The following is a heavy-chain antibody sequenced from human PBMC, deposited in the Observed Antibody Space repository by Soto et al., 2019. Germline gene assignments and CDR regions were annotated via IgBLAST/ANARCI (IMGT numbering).Heavy chain of an antibody. CDR3: ARVASSGNHFDY. J-gene: IGHJ4*02. CDR1: GGSISSGGCY. Sequence: SETLSLTCAVSGGSISSGGCYWSWFRQHPGKGLEWIGYIYYSGSTYYNPSLKSRVTISVDTSKNQFSLKLSSVTAADTAVYYCARVASSGNHFDYWGQGTLVPVS. CDR2: IYYSGST. V-gene: IGHV4-31*11. D-gene: IGHD3-22*01.